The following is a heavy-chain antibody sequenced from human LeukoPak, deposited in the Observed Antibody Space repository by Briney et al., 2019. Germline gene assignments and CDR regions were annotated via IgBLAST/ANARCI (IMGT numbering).Heavy chain of an antibody. CDR2: INHSGST. D-gene: IGHD1/OR15-1a*01. CDR3: ARKNRGQTRGWFDP. Sequence: PSETLSLTCAVYGVSFSGYYWSWIRQPPGKGLEWIGEINHSGSTNYNPSLKSRVTISVDTSKNQFSLKLSSVTAADTAVYYCARKNRGQTRGWFDPWGQGTLVTVSS. J-gene: IGHJ5*02. V-gene: IGHV4-34*01. CDR1: GVSFSGYY.